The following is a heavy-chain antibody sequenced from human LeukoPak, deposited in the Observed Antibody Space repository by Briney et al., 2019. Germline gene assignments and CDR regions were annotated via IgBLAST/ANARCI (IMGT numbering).Heavy chain of an antibody. CDR1: GITFSTYA. V-gene: IGHV3-23*01. D-gene: IGHD1-26*01. CDR2: ISTSGDRT. Sequence: SGGSLRLSCAASGITFSTYAMTWVRQAPGKGLEWVSGISTSGDRTYYADSVKGRFTISRDNSKNTLYLQMNSLRAEDTAEYYCARSAVGTSCCTAVDYWGQGTLVTVSS. J-gene: IGHJ4*02. CDR3: ARSAVGTSCCTAVDY.